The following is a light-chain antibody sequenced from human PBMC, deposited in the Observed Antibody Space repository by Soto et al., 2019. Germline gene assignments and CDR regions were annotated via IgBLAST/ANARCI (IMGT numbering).Light chain of an antibody. CDR3: SSYTSSSTLHWV. V-gene: IGLV2-14*01. J-gene: IGLJ3*02. CDR1: SSDVGGYNY. Sequence: QSVLTQPASVSGSPGQSITISGTGTSSDVGGYNYVSWYQQHPGKAPKLMIYEVSNRPSGVSNRFSGSKSGNTASLTISGLQAEDEADYYCSSYTSSSTLHWVFGGGTKLTVL. CDR2: EVS.